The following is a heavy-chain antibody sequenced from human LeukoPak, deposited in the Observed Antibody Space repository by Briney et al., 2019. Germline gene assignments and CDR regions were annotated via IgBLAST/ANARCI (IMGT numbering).Heavy chain of an antibody. V-gene: IGHV1-2*02. J-gene: IGHJ4*02. Sequence: GASVKVSCKASGYTFTGYYMHWVRQAPGQGLEWMGWINPNSGGTNYAQKFQGRVTMTRDTSISTAYMELSRLRSDDTAVYYCARDFAYRQVGATLAYYWGQGTLVTVSS. CDR1: GYTFTGYY. CDR2: INPNSGGT. D-gene: IGHD1-26*01. CDR3: ARDFAYRQVGATLAYY.